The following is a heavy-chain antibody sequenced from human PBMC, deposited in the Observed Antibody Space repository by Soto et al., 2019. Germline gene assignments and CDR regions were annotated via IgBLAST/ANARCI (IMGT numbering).Heavy chain of an antibody. J-gene: IGHJ6*02. Sequence: QVQLQESGPGLVNPSQTLSLTCSVSGGSITNTDYYWNWIRQSPGKGLEWIGSIDYSGSTYYNPSLKSRGIISADTTKNLLSLKLRSVTAAVTALYFCARDGLYYYGMAVLGQGTTGTVSS. CDR3: ARDGLYYYGMAV. V-gene: IGHV4-30-4*01. CDR1: GGSITNTDYY. CDR2: IDYSGST.